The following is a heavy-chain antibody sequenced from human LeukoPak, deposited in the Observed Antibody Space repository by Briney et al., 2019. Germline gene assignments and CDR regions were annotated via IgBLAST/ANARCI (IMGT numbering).Heavy chain of an antibody. CDR2: FDPENGET. CDR3: AREKFGVSFDS. J-gene: IGHJ4*02. D-gene: IGHD3-10*01. Sequence: ASVKVSCKVSGYIFTELSMHWVRQAPGKGLEWMGSFDPENGETLYAQEFQGRVTMTTDTSTNSGYMELRSLRSDDTAMYYCAREKFGVSFDSWGQGTLVTVSS. CDR1: GYIFTELS. V-gene: IGHV1-24*01.